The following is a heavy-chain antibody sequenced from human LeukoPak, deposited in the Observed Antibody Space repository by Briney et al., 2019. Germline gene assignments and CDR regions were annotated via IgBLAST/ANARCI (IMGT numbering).Heavy chain of an antibody. V-gene: IGHV4-34*01. CDR3: ARGRAGYSSSWFGGYYYYMDV. Sequence: SETLSLTCAVYGGSFSGYYWSWIRQPPGKGLEWIGEINHSGSTNYNPSLKSRVTISVDTSKNQFSLKLSSVTAADTAVYYCARGRAGYSSSWFGGYYYYMDVWGKGTTVTVSS. CDR1: GGSFSGYY. J-gene: IGHJ6*03. CDR2: INHSGST. D-gene: IGHD6-13*01.